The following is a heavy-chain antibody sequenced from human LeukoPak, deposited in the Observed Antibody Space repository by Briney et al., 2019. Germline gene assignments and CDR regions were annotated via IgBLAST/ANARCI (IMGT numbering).Heavy chain of an antibody. CDR1: GGSISSYY. CDR2: IYYSGST. V-gene: IGHV4-59*01. J-gene: IGHJ6*02. Sequence: SETLSLTCTVSGGSISSYYWSWIRPPPGKGLEWIGYIYYSGSTNYNPSLKSRVTISVDTSKNQFSLKLSSVTAADTAVYYCARDRPSGITMVRGVRYGMDVWGQGTTVTVSS. CDR3: ARDRPSGITMVRGVRYGMDV. D-gene: IGHD3-10*01.